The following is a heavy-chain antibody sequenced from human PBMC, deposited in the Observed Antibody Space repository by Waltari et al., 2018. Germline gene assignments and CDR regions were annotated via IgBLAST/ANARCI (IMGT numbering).Heavy chain of an antibody. CDR3: AKQFLDEN. V-gene: IGHV3-23*01. Sequence: EVQLLESGGGLVQPGGSLRLSCAASGFTFSTYAMTWVRQAPGKGLEWVSSINENATAGTTHYADSVKGRFTISRVDSKNTLYLQMTSLRAEDTAVYYCAKQFLDENWGQGTLVTVSS. J-gene: IGHJ4*02. D-gene: IGHD3-3*01. CDR1: GFTFSTYA. CDR2: INENATAGTT.